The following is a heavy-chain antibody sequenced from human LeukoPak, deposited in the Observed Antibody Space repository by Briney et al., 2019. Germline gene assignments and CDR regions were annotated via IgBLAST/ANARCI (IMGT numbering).Heavy chain of an antibody. CDR1: GFTFSSFE. D-gene: IGHD4-17*01. Sequence: GGSLRLSCAASGFTFSSFEMNWVRQPPGKGLEWVSYISSSGSSIYYADSVKGRFTISRDNAKNSLYLQMNSLRAADTAVYYCARGRVTGDYVRDFDYWGQGTLVTVSS. CDR3: ARGRVTGDYVRDFDY. J-gene: IGHJ4*02. CDR2: ISSSGSSI. V-gene: IGHV3-48*03.